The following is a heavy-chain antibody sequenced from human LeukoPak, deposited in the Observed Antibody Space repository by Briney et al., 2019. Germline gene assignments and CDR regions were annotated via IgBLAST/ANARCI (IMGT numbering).Heavy chain of an antibody. V-gene: IGHV3-30*04. CDR3: ARQMTSTRLFDS. CDR1: GFIFSDHP. D-gene: IGHD5/OR15-5a*01. CDR2: IGSDGTKK. Sequence: GRSLRLSCVASGFIFSDHPFHWVRQSPDKGLEWVALIGSDGTKKYYADSVQGRFTVSRENSKNTLFLQMNTLRADDTAVYFCARQMTSTRLFDSWGQGTLVTVSS. J-gene: IGHJ4*02.